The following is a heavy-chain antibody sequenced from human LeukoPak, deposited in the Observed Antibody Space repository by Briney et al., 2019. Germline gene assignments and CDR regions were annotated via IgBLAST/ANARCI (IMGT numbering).Heavy chain of an antibody. CDR3: ARGDGSYDFDY. CDR2: IYYSGST. J-gene: IGHJ4*02. D-gene: IGHD1-26*01. V-gene: IGHV4-59*01. CDR1: GASITSSY. Sequence: PSETLSLTCTVSGASITSSYSSWFGQPPGKGLQGIGYIYYSGSTHYNPSLKSRVTISVDTSKNQFSLKLSSVTAADTAVYYCARGDGSYDFDYWGQGTLVPVSA.